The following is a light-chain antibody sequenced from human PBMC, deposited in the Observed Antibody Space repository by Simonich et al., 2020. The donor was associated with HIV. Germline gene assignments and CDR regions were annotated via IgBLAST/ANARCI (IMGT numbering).Light chain of an antibody. CDR3: GADHGSGSNFVWV. Sequence: QPVLPQPPSASASLGASVTLTCALRSGYSDYKVDWYQQRPGKGPRFGRRVGTGGGVGSNGDGIPYRLSGLGSGLNRYLTIKNIQEEDESDYHCGADHGSGSNFVWVFGGGTKLTVL. CDR1: SGYSDYK. CDR2: VGTGGGVG. V-gene: IGLV9-49*01. J-gene: IGLJ3*02.